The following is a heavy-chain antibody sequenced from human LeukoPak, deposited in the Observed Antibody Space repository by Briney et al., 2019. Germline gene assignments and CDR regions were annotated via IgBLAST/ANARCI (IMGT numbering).Heavy chain of an antibody. V-gene: IGHV3-30-3*01. CDR2: ISYDGSNK. D-gene: IGHD3-22*01. Sequence: QAGGSLRLSCGASGFIFSNYAMHWVRQAPGKGLEWVAVISYDGSNKFYADSVKGRFTISRDNSRNTLYLQMNSLRAEDTAVYYCATDDASGSLGYYWGQGTLVTVSS. CDR3: ATDDASGSLGYY. CDR1: GFIFSNYA. J-gene: IGHJ4*02.